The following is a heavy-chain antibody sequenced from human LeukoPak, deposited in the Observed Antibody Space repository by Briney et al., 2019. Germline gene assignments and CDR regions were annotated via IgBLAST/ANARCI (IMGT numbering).Heavy chain of an antibody. CDR3: AKEGPRTDIVVVPAAIRWYFDL. V-gene: IGHV3-23*01. Sequence: PGGSLRLSCAASGFTFSSYAMSWVRQAPGKELEWVSAISGSGGSTYYADSVKGRFTISRDNSKNTLYLQMNSLRAEDTAVYYCAKEGPRTDIVVVPAAIRWYFDLWGRGTLVTVSS. CDR2: ISGSGGST. CDR1: GFTFSSYA. D-gene: IGHD2-2*01. J-gene: IGHJ2*01.